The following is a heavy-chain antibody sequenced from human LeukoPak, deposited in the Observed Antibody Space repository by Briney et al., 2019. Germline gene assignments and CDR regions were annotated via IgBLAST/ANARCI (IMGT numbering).Heavy chain of an antibody. J-gene: IGHJ3*02. D-gene: IGHD3-22*01. Sequence: GGSLRLSCAASGFTFSNYGMHWVRQAPGKGLEWVAVIWYDGSNKYYAESVKGRFTISRDNSKNTLHLQMNSLRAEDTAVYYCARDPPMYYYDEPGSRDAFDIWGQGTMVTVSS. V-gene: IGHV3-33*01. CDR1: GFTFSNYG. CDR2: IWYDGSNK. CDR3: ARDPPMYYYDEPGSRDAFDI.